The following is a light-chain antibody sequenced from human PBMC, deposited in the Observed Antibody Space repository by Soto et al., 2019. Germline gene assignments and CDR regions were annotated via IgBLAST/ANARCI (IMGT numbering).Light chain of an antibody. Sequence: QSALTQPRSVSGSPXXSXTXXXXXXXXXVGGYNYVSWYQQHPGKAPKLMIYDVSKRPSGVPDRFSGSKSGNTASLTISGLQAEDEADYYCCSYAGSYTHYVFGTGTKVTXL. V-gene: IGLV2-11*01. CDR3: CSYAGSYTHYV. J-gene: IGLJ1*01. CDR2: DVS. CDR1: XXXVGGYNY.